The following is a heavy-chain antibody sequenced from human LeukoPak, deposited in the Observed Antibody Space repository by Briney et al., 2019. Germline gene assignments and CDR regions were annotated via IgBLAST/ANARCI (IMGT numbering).Heavy chain of an antibody. CDR1: GGSISSYY. D-gene: IGHD3-16*02. J-gene: IGHJ4*02. V-gene: IGHV4-4*07. CDR3: ARGGVPGDYVWGSYRYPYYFDY. Sequence: PSETLSLTCTVSGGSISSYYWSWIRRPAGKGLEWIGRIYTSGSTNYNPSLKSRVTMSVDTSKNQFSLKLSSVTAADTAVYYCARGGVPGDYVWGSYRYPYYFDYWGQGTLVTVSS. CDR2: IYTSGST.